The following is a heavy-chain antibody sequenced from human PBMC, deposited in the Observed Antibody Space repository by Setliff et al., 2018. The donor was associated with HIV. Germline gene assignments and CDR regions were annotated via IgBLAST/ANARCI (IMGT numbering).Heavy chain of an antibody. CDR2: INAGSGNT. J-gene: IGHJ5*01. V-gene: IGHV1-3*01. Sequence: ASVKVSCKASGYVFSSYAMHWVRQAAGQRPEWMGWINAGSGNTRYSQKFQDRLTITRDTSARTVYMELSSLKSEDTAVYYCARVRCSGANCFNWFDFWGQGTPVTVSS. CDR1: GYVFSSYA. D-gene: IGHD2-15*01. CDR3: ARVRCSGANCFNWFDF.